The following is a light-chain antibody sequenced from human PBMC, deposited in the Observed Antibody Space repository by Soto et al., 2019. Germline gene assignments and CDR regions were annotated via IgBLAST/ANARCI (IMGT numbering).Light chain of an antibody. CDR1: QSVLYSSNNKNY. J-gene: IGKJ5*01. Sequence: SVLTNSTDSMAVSLGERATINCKSSQSVLYSSNNKNYLAWYQQKPGQPPKLLIYWASTRESGVPDRFSGSGSGTDFTLTISRLEPEDFAVYYCQQYGSSLSITFGQGTRLEI. CDR2: WAS. V-gene: IGKV4-1*01. CDR3: QQYGSSLSIT.